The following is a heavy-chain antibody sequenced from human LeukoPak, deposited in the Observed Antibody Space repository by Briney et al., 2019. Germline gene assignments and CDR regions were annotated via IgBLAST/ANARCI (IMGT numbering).Heavy chain of an antibody. D-gene: IGHD1-26*01. V-gene: IGHV3-30*02. CDR3: ANVVGGTY. J-gene: IGHJ4*02. Sequence: GGSLRLSCAASGFTFSSYGMHWVRQAPGKGLEWVAFIRYDETNKYYADSVKGRFTISRDNSKNTLYLQTHGLRAEDTAIYYCANVVGGTYWGQGTLVTVSS. CDR1: GFTFSSYG. CDR2: IRYDETNK.